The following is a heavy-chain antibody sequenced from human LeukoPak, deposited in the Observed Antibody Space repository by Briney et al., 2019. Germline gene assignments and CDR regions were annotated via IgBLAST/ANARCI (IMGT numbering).Heavy chain of an antibody. CDR2: ISWNSGSI. V-gene: IGHV3-9*01. CDR1: GFTFDDYV. J-gene: IGHJ4*02. D-gene: IGHD4-23*01. CDR3: AREFGYSPDY. Sequence: GRSLRLSCAASGFTFDDYVMHWVRQAPGKGLEWVSGISWNSGSIGYADSVKGRFTISRDNAKNSLYLQMNSLRAEDTAVYYCAREFGYSPDYWGQGTLVTVSS.